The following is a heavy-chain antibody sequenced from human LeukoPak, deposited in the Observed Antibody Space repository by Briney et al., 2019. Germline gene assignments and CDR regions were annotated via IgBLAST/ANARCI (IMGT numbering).Heavy chain of an antibody. V-gene: IGHV3-48*03. CDR3: ARGSPYYYDSSGYYYD. CDR2: ISSSGSTI. Sequence: PGGSLRLSCAASGFTFSSYGMNWVRQAPGKGLEWVSYISSSGSTIYYADSVKGRFTISRDNAKNSLYLQMNSLRAEDTAVYYCARGSPYYYDSSGYYYDWGQGTLVTVSS. J-gene: IGHJ4*02. D-gene: IGHD3-22*01. CDR1: GFTFSSYG.